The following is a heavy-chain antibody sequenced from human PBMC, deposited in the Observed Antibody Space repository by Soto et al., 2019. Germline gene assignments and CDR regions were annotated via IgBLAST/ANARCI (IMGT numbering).Heavy chain of an antibody. CDR1: GFTVSSNY. CDR3: VRDLFTMFRGGLNKVYYYYYDMDV. J-gene: IGHJ6*02. Sequence: PGGSLRLSCAASGFTVSSNYMSWVRQAPGKGLEWVSVIYSGGSTYYADSVKGRFTISRDNSKNTLYLQMNSLRAEDTAVYYCVRDLFTMFRGGLNKVYYYYYDMDVWGHGNTVTVSS. V-gene: IGHV3-53*01. CDR2: IYSGGST. D-gene: IGHD3-10*01.